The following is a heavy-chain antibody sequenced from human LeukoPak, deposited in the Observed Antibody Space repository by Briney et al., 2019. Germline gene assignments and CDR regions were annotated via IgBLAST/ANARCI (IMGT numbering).Heavy chain of an antibody. CDR1: GYTFTSYY. V-gene: IGHV1-46*01. Sequence: ASVRVSCKASGYTFTSYYMHWVRQAPGQGLEWMGIINPSGGSTSYAQKFQGRVTMTRDTSTSTVYMELSSLRSEDTAVYYCARSSARGKVVVEPDYWGQGTLVTVSS. J-gene: IGHJ4*02. D-gene: IGHD3-22*01. CDR2: INPSGGST. CDR3: ARSSARGKVVVEPDY.